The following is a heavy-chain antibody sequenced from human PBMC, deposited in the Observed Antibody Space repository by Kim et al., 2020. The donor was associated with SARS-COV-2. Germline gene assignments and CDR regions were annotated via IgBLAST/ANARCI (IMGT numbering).Heavy chain of an antibody. V-gene: IGHV1-18*01. CDR3: ARGSIAAAGTIDY. Sequence: YARRLQGRVTMTTDTSTSTAYMGLRGLRSDDTAVYYCARGSIAAAGTIDYWGQGTLVTVSS. D-gene: IGHD6-13*01. J-gene: IGHJ4*02.